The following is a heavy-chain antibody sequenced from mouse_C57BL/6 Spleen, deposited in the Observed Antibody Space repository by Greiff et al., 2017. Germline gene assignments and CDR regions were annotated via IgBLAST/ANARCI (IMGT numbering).Heavy chain of an antibody. D-gene: IGHD2-1*01. Sequence: EVQLVESGGDLVKPGGSLKLSCAASGFTFSSYGMSWVRQTPDKRLEWVATISSGGSYTYYPDSVKGRFTISRDNAKNTLYLQMSSLKSEDTAMYYCARGNYYFDYWGRGTTLTVSS. CDR3: ARGNYYFDY. J-gene: IGHJ2*01. CDR2: ISSGGSYT. CDR1: GFTFSSYG. V-gene: IGHV5-6*01.